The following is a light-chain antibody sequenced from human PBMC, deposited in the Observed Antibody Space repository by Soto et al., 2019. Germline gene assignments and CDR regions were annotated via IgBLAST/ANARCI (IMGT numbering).Light chain of an antibody. CDR2: KAS. CDR1: QSITDW. CDR3: QYWDDYSWT. Sequence: DIQMTQSPSTLSASVGDRVTITCRASQSITDWLAWYQQKPGKAPKFLIYKASNLEGGVPSRFSSSGSGTEFTLTISSVQPDDFAIYYCQYWDDYSWTFGQGTKVEIK. J-gene: IGKJ1*01. V-gene: IGKV1-5*03.